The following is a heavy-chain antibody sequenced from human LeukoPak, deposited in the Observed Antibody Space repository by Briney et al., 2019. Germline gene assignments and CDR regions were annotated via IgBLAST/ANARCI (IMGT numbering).Heavy chain of an antibody. Sequence: GGSLRLSCAASGVTLTNYALSWVRQAPGKGLEWVSHISSSSSTRYYADSVKGRFTLSRDNAKNSLYLQMNSLRAEDTAVYYCARAGFTFSDYFGSFFDYWGQGTLVTVSS. D-gene: IGHD3-10*01. CDR1: GVTLTNYA. V-gene: IGHV3-48*01. CDR3: ARAGFTFSDYFGSFFDY. J-gene: IGHJ4*02. CDR2: ISSSSSTR.